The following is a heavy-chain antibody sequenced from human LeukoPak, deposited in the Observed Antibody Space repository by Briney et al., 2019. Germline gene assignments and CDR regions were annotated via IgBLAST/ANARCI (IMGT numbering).Heavy chain of an antibody. J-gene: IGHJ6*02. Sequence: GGSLRLSCAASGFTVSSNYMSWVRQAPGKGLEWVSVIDSGGSTYYADSVKGRFTISRDNSKNTLYLQMNSLRAEDTAVYYCARVGSSGWYKNYYYGMDVWGQGTTVTVSS. CDR1: GFTVSSNY. CDR3: ARVGSSGWYKNYYYGMDV. D-gene: IGHD6-19*01. V-gene: IGHV3-66*01. CDR2: IDSGGST.